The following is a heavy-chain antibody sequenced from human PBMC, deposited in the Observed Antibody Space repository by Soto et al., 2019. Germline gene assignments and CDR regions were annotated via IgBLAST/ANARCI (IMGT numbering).Heavy chain of an antibody. CDR3: ARVDDILTGNPTGY. CDR2: ISAYNGNT. J-gene: IGHJ4*02. D-gene: IGHD3-9*01. Sequence: VKVSCKASGYTFTSYGISWVRQAPGQGLEWMGWISAYNGNTNYAQKLQGRVTMTTDTSTSTAYIELRSLRSDDTAVYYCARVDDILTGNPTGYWGQGTLVTVSS. V-gene: IGHV1-18*01. CDR1: GYTFTSYG.